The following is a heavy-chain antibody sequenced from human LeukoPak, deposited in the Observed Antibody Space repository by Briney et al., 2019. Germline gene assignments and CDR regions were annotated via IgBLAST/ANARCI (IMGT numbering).Heavy chain of an antibody. CDR1: GFTFSSYE. CDR2: ISSSGSTI. D-gene: IGHD3-3*01. CDR3: ARGREPPYYDFWSGPPRGSYYYMDV. J-gene: IGHJ6*03. V-gene: IGHV3-48*03. Sequence: GGSLRLSCAASGFTFSSYEMNWVRQAPGKGLEWVSYISSSGSTIYYADPVKGRFTISRDNAKNSLYLQMNSLRAEDTAVYYCARGREPPYYDFWSGPPRGSYYYMDVWGKGTTVTVSS.